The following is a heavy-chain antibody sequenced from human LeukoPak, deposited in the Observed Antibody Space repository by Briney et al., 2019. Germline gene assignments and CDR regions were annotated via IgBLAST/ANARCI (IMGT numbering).Heavy chain of an antibody. CDR3: ARARGYSGYVAYMDV. D-gene: IGHD5-12*01. Sequence: PGGSLRLSCAPSGFTFSSYSMNWVRQAPGKGLEWVSYISSSSSTIYYADSVKGRFTISRDNAKNSLYLQMNSLRAEDTAVYYCARARGYSGYVAYMDVWGKGTTVTVSS. J-gene: IGHJ6*03. V-gene: IGHV3-48*01. CDR2: ISSSSSTI. CDR1: GFTFSSYS.